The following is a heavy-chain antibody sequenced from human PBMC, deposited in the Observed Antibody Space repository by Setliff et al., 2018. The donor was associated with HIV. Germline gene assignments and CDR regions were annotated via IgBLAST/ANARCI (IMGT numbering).Heavy chain of an antibody. Sequence: SETLSLTCTVSDASITADTFYWNWLRQPPGKGPEWIGYIHNSGTTHYNPAFESRLTLSLDMSNNRFSLNLDSVTAADTAVYYCARSNVGPTSRLFDPWGPGTLVTVSS. J-gene: IGHJ5*02. CDR2: IHNSGTT. V-gene: IGHV4-30-4*08. D-gene: IGHD1-26*01. CDR1: DASITADTFY. CDR3: ARSNVGPTSRLFDP.